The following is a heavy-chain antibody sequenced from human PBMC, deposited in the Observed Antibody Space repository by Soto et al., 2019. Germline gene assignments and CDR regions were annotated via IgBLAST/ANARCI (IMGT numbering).Heavy chain of an antibody. Sequence: PSETLSLTCTVSGGSISSYYWSWIRQPPGKGLEWIGYIYYSGSTNYNPSLKSRVTISVDTSKNQFSLKLSSVTAADTAVYYCARHPQDFWSGYFSQGWFDPWGQGTLVTVSS. CDR1: GGSISSYY. D-gene: IGHD3-3*01. CDR2: IYYSGST. CDR3: ARHPQDFWSGYFSQGWFDP. V-gene: IGHV4-59*08. J-gene: IGHJ5*02.